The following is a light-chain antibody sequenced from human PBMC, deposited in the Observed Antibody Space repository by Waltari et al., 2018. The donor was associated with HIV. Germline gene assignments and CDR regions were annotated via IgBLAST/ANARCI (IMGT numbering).Light chain of an antibody. CDR2: YDD. V-gene: IGLV1-36*01. Sequence: QSVLTQSPSVSEAPRQRVTISCSGSSSNIGNNAVNWYQQLPGKPPKLLIYYDDLLASGVSDRFSGSKSGTSASLAISGLQSEDESDYYCAAWDDSLNGVVFGGGTKLTVL. CDR1: SSNIGNNA. J-gene: IGLJ2*01. CDR3: AAWDDSLNGVV.